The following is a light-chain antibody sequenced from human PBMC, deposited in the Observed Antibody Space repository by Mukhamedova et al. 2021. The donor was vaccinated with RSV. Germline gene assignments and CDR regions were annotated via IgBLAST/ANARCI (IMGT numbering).Light chain of an antibody. Sequence: TGTSSDVGGYNYVSWYQQHPGKAPKLMIYEVSNRPSGVSNRFSGSKSGNTASLTISGLQAEDEADYYCSSYTSSTSGVFGTGTKV. V-gene: IGLV2-14*01. CDR3: SSYTSSTSGV. CDR1: SSDVGGYNY. CDR2: EVS. J-gene: IGLJ1*01.